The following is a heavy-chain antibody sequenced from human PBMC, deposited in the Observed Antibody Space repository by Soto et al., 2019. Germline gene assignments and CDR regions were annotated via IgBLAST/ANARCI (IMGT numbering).Heavy chain of an antibody. Sequence: ASVKVSCKASGYTFTSYGISWVRQAPGQGLQWMGWISAYNNTDYAQKLQGRVTMTTDTSTSTAYMELRSLRSDDTAVYYCARDLHYIRDYWGQGTLVTVSS. J-gene: IGHJ4*02. V-gene: IGHV1-18*01. CDR2: ISAYNNT. D-gene: IGHD4-4*01. CDR3: ARDLHYIRDY. CDR1: GYTFTSYG.